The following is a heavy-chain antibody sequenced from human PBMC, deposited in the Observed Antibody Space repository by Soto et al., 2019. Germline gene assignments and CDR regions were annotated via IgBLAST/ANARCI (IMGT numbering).Heavy chain of an antibody. D-gene: IGHD2-2*02. CDR2: IYYSGST. V-gene: IGHV4-39*01. CDR1: GGSISSSSYY. CDR3: ARLPYCSSTSCYTLDY. Sequence: SLSLTCTVSGGSISSSSYYWGWIRQPPGKGLEWIGSIYYSGSTYYNPSLKSRVTISVDTSKNQFSLKLSSVTAADTAVYYCARLPYCSSTSCYTLDYWGQGTLVTVSS. J-gene: IGHJ4*02.